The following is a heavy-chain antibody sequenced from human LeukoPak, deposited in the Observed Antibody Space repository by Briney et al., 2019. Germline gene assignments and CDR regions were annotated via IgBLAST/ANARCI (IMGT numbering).Heavy chain of an antibody. CDR2: IYYSGST. Sequence: SETLSLTCTVSGGSISSSSYYWGWIRQPPGKGLEWIGSIYYSGSTYYNPSLKSRVTISVDTSKNQFSLKLSSVTAADTAVYYCARQAPYYYGSGSYSSVDYWGQGTLVTVSS. J-gene: IGHJ4*02. V-gene: IGHV4-39*01. CDR1: GGSISSSSYY. D-gene: IGHD3-10*01. CDR3: ARQAPYYYGSGSYSSVDY.